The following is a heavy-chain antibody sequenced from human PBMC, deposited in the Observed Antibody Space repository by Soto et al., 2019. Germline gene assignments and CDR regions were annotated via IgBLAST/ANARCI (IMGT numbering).Heavy chain of an antibody. Sequence: QVQLVESGGGVVQPGRSLRLSCAASGFTFSSYAMHWVRQAPGKGLEWVAVISYDGSNKYYADSVKGRFTISRDNSKNTLYLQMYSLRAEDTAVYYCASGSSWSLKLGYFQHWGQGTLVTVSS. V-gene: IGHV3-30-3*01. CDR2: ISYDGSNK. J-gene: IGHJ1*01. CDR1: GFTFSSYA. CDR3: ASGSSWSLKLGYFQH. D-gene: IGHD6-6*01.